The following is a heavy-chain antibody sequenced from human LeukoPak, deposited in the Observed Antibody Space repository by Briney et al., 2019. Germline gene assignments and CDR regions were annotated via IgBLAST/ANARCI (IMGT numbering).Heavy chain of an antibody. Sequence: PSETLSLTCAVYGGSFSGYYWSWIRQPPGKGLEWIGEINHSGSTNYNPSLKSRVTISVDTSKNQFSLKLSSVTAADTAVYYCARGIAGTTKKGFDPWGQGILVTVAS. CDR3: ARGIAGTTKKGFDP. V-gene: IGHV4-34*01. D-gene: IGHD1-7*01. CDR2: INHSGST. CDR1: GGSFSGYY. J-gene: IGHJ5*02.